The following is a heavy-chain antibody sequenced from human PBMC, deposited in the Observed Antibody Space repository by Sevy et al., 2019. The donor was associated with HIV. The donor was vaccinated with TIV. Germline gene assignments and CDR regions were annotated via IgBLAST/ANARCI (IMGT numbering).Heavy chain of an antibody. CDR2: ISGSGTRT. J-gene: IGHJ6*03. CDR3: AKDSGSYYYYYMDV. CDR1: GFSFDSYG. D-gene: IGHD1-26*01. Sequence: GGSLRLSCAVSGFSFDSYGMTWVRQAPGKGLEWVSGISGSGTRTYYADSVKGRFTISRDNSKNTLYLQMNSLRAEDTAVYYCAKDSGSYYYYYMDVWGKGTTVTVSS. V-gene: IGHV3-23*01.